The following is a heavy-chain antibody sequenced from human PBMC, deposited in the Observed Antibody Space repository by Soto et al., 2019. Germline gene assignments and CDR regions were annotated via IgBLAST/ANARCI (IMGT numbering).Heavy chain of an antibody. CDR2: LTGGGDNP. J-gene: IGHJ4*02. CDR1: GFAFSNYA. Sequence: EVHLLESGGGLVQPRGSLRLSCAASGFAFSNYAMSWVRQSPGKGLEWISSLTGGGDNPHYAESVKGRFTISRDNSKSTLFLQINSLSDGDTAVYYCARGGSGWYPLDYWCQGTLVTVSS. D-gene: IGHD6-19*01. V-gene: IGHV3-23*01. CDR3: ARGGSGWYPLDY.